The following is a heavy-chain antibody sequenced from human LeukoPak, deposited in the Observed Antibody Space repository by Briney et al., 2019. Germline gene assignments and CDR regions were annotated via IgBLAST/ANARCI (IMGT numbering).Heavy chain of an antibody. J-gene: IGHJ6*02. D-gene: IGHD2-15*01. Sequence: GGSLRLSCAASGFTFSNYAMTWLRQAPGRGLEGVASISGNGYNTYYSDSVKGRFTISRDNSKNTVFLQMNSLRAEDTALYYCAQVSCPGGSCPSYYYGLGVWGQGTTVTVSS. V-gene: IGHV3-23*01. CDR2: ISGNGYNT. CDR1: GFTFSNYA. CDR3: AQVSCPGGSCPSYYYGLGV.